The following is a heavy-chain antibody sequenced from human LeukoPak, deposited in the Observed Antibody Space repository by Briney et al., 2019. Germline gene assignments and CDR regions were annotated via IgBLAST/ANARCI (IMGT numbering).Heavy chain of an antibody. Sequence: PSETLSLTCTVSGGSISSGDYYWSWIRQPPGEGLEWIGYIYYSGSTYYNPSLKSRVTISVDTSKNQFSLKLSSVTAADTAVYYCARDRHCSSTSCYTWDAFDIWGQGTMVTVSS. J-gene: IGHJ3*02. CDR3: ARDRHCSSTSCYTWDAFDI. CDR1: GGSISSGDYY. CDR2: IYYSGST. V-gene: IGHV4-30-4*02. D-gene: IGHD2-2*02.